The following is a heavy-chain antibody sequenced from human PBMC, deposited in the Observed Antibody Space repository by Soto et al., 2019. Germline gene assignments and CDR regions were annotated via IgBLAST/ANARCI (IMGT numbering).Heavy chain of an antibody. J-gene: IGHJ3*01. CDR3: ARDSSTTNPV. Sequence: QVQLVQSGAEVRRPGTSVMVSCKTSGYTFTDYDINWVRQATGQGLEWMGWMNPNSGNTGYAQKFQGRVSMTRNTATSTAYMELSSLRSDDTAIYYCARDSSTTNPVWGQGTMATVSS. CDR2: MNPNSGNT. V-gene: IGHV1-8*01. D-gene: IGHD2-2*01. CDR1: GYTFTDYD.